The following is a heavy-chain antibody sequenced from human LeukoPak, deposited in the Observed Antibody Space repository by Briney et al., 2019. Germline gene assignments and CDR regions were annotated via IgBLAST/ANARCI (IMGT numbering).Heavy chain of an antibody. D-gene: IGHD7-27*01. V-gene: IGHV3-23*01. CDR3: AKPRGPNWGSLCFDY. CDR2: ISDSGGST. J-gene: IGHJ4*02. CDR1: AFTFSSNA. Sequence: GGSLRLSCAASAFTFSSNAMTWVRQSRGRGLEWVSSISDSGGSTYYADSVRGRFTISRDNSKNTLYLQMNSLRAEDTAVYYCAKPRGPNWGSLCFDYWGQGTLVTVSS.